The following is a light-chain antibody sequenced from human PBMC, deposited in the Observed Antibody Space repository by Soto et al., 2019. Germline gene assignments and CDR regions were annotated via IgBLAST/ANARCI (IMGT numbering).Light chain of an antibody. CDR1: QSFRGL. CDR3: QQRHMWPLT. CDR2: AAY. V-gene: IGKV3-11*01. J-gene: IGKJ1*01. Sequence: EVLLTYSPVTLSLSAGERATLSCMASQSFRGLLAWYQQKPGQAPRPLIYAAYNRATGLPPRFSGSWYGTDFNLTISSLEPEDSAVYYCQQRHMWPLTFGQGTQVDI.